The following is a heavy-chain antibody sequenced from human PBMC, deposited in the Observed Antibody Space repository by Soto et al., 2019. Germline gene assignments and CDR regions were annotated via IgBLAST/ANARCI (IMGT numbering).Heavy chain of an antibody. Sequence: GASVKVSCKASGYTFTNYYMHWVRQAPGQGLERMGVIHYSGATPTYAQKFQGRVTMARDTSTSTVYVELSSLTSEDTAVYYCARGGTDLATIGSFDSWGQGTLVTVSS. J-gene: IGHJ4*02. V-gene: IGHV1-46*01. D-gene: IGHD3-16*01. CDR3: ARGGTDLATIGSFDS. CDR1: GYTFTNYY. CDR2: IHYSGATP.